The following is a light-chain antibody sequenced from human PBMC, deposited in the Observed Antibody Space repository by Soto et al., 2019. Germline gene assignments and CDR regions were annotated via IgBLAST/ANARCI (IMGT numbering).Light chain of an antibody. CDR3: QQSYSTPWT. CDR2: DAS. Sequence: DIQMTQSPSSLSASVGDRVTITCRASQSISSYLNWYQLKPGKAPKLLIYDASSLQTGVPARFSGSGSGTDFTLTISSLQPEDFATYYCQQSYSTPWTFGQGTKV. CDR1: QSISSY. V-gene: IGKV1-39*01. J-gene: IGKJ1*01.